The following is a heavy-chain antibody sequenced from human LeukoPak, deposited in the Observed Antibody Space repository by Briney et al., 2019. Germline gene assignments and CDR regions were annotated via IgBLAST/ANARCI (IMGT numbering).Heavy chain of an antibody. CDR2: ISAYNGHT. CDR3: ARGYYYDSSGYYTTFDY. Sequence: ASVKVSCKASGYTFSNYGITWVRQAPGQGLEWMGWISAYNGHTNYAQMLQGSVTMTTDTSTSTDYMELRSLRSDDTAVYYCARGYYYDSSGYYTTFDYWGQGTLVTVSS. CDR1: GYTFSNYG. V-gene: IGHV1-18*01. D-gene: IGHD3-22*01. J-gene: IGHJ4*02.